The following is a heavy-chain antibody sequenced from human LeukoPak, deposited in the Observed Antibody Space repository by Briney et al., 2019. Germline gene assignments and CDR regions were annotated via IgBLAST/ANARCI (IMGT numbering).Heavy chain of an antibody. CDR2: ISYDGSNK. V-gene: IGHV3-30*04. D-gene: IGHD3-22*01. J-gene: IGHJ4*02. Sequence: GRSLRLSCAASGFTFSSYAMHWVRQAPGKGLEWVAVISYDGSNKYYADSVKGRFTISRDNSKNTLYLQMNSLRSEDTAIYYCASSKDYHDSSGYARTLDYWGQGTLVTVSS. CDR1: GFTFSSYA. CDR3: ASSKDYHDSSGYARTLDY.